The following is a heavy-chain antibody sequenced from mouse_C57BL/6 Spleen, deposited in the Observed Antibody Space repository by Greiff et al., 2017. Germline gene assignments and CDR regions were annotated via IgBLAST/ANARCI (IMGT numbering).Heavy chain of an antibody. CDR2: ISSGGSYT. D-gene: IGHD4-1*01. CDR3: ARQRDWDGFDY. CDR1: GFTFSSYG. V-gene: IGHV5-6*01. Sequence: EVNVVESGGDLVKPGGSLKLSCAASGFTFSSYGMSWVRQTPDKRLEWVATISSGGSYTYYPDSVKGRFTISRDNAKNTLYLQMSSLKSEDTAMYYCARQRDWDGFDYWGQGTTLTVSS. J-gene: IGHJ2*01.